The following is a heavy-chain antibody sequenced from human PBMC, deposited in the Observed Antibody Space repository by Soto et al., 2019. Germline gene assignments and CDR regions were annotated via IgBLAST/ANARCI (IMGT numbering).Heavy chain of an antibody. CDR1: GFTFSGSA. D-gene: IGHD2-21*02. CDR2: IKSKANSYAT. V-gene: IGHV3-73*01. Sequence: VQLVESGGGLVQPGGSLKLSCAASGFTFSGSAMHWVRQAPGKGPEWVGRIKSKANSYATAYAASMRGRFTISRDDSKNTAFLQMNSLKTEDTAVYYCTRRGGDSDYWYFDFWGRGTLVTVSS. CDR3: TRRGGDSDYWYFDF. J-gene: IGHJ2*01.